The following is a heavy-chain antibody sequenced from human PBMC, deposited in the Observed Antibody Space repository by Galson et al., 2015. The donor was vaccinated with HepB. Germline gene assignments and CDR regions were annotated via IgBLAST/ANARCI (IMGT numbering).Heavy chain of an antibody. Sequence: CAISGDSVSSNSAAWNWIRQSPSRGLEWLGRTSYRSKWDSDYAVSVKSRITINPDTSKNQFSLQLKYVTPDDTAVYYCARARPSQSNGYPFDIWGQGTMVTVSS. CDR3: ARARPSQSNGYPFDI. CDR2: TSYRSKWDS. CDR1: GDSVSSNSAA. J-gene: IGHJ3*02. V-gene: IGHV6-1*01. D-gene: IGHD3-22*01.